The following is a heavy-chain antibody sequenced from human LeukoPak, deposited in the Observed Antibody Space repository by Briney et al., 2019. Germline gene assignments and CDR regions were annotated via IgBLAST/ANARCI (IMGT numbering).Heavy chain of an antibody. V-gene: IGHV3-21*01. J-gene: IGHJ4*02. CDR3: ARSTLFDY. Sequence: GGSLRLSCAASRFTFSSYGMHWVRQAPGKGLEWVSSISSSSSYIYYADSVKGRFTISRDNAKNSLYLQMNSLRAEDTAVYYCARSTLFDYWGQGTLVTVSS. CDR1: RFTFSSYG. CDR2: ISSSSSYI.